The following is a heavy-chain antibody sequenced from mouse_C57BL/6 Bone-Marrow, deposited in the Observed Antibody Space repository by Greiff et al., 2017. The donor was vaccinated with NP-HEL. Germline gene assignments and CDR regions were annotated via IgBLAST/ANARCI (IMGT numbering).Heavy chain of an antibody. CDR2: IYYSGTI. Sequence: DVMLVESGPGLVKPSQTVFLTCTVTGISITTGNYRWSWIRQFPGNKLEWIGYIYYSGTITYNPSLTSRTTITRDTPKNQFFLEMNSLTAEDTATYYCARLYGFLAMDYWGQGTSVTVSS. V-gene: IGHV3-5*01. CDR3: ARLYGFLAMDY. CDR1: GISITTGNYR. J-gene: IGHJ4*01. D-gene: IGHD2-2*01.